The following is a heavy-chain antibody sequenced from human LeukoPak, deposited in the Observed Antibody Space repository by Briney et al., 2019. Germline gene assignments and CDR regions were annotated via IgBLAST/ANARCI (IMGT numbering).Heavy chain of an antibody. CDR1: GYAFTNYG. CDR3: ARRHLIGNGYFDH. J-gene: IGHJ4*02. CDR2: ISTFNGNT. D-gene: IGHD1-1*01. V-gene: IGHV1-18*01. Sequence: ASVTVSCKASGYAFTNYGVGWLRLAPGQGLQWLGWISTFNGNTNYAQIVQDRVTMTTDTSTNTAYLELRSLRSDDTAVYYCARRHLIGNGYFDHWGQGTLVTVSS.